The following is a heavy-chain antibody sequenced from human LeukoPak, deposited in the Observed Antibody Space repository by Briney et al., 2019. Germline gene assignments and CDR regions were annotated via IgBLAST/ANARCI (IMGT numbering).Heavy chain of an antibody. D-gene: IGHD2-15*01. Sequence: SVKVSCKASGGAFSSHGISWVRQAPGQGLEWMGGIIPIFGTANYAQKFQGRVTITTDESTNTVSMDLSRLTSEDTAMYYCARDRSPYCSGGSCYGAFDYWGQGTLVTVSS. CDR3: ARDRSPYCSGGSCYGAFDY. CDR2: IIPIFGTA. V-gene: IGHV1-69*05. J-gene: IGHJ4*02. CDR1: GGAFSSHG.